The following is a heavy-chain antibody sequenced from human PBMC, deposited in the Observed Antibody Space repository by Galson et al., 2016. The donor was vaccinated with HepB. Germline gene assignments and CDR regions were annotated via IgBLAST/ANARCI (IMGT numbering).Heavy chain of an antibody. CDR1: GGSISNYY. CDR3: ARVDGDYEYFDY. J-gene: IGHJ4*02. CDR2: TYYSGYT. D-gene: IGHD4-17*01. V-gene: IGHV4-59*08. Sequence: SETLSLTCTVSGGSISNYYWSWFRQPPGKGPEWIGQTYYSGYTNYSPSLKSRVTISVDTSKNQFSLKLNSVTAADTAMYYCARVDGDYEYFDYWGQGTLITVSS.